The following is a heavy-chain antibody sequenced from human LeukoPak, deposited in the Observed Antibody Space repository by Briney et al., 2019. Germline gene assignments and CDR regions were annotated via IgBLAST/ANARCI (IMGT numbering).Heavy chain of an antibody. CDR1: GGSISSSSYY. J-gene: IGHJ4*02. CDR2: IYYSGST. Sequence: PSETLSLTCTVSGGSISSSSYYWGWIRQPPGKGLEWIGSIYYSGSTYYNPSLKSRVTISVDTSKNQFSLKLSSVTAADTAVYYCARAHIYGDYLWVFDYWGQGTLVTVSS. D-gene: IGHD4-17*01. CDR3: ARAHIYGDYLWVFDY. V-gene: IGHV4-39*01.